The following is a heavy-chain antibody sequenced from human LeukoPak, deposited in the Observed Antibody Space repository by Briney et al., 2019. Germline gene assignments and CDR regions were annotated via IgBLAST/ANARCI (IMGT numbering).Heavy chain of an antibody. CDR1: GFTFSNAW. J-gene: IGHJ6*02. D-gene: IGHD6-13*01. CDR3: TTVGIAALDYYGMDV. Sequence: TGGSLRLSCAASGFTFSNAWMNWVRQAPGKGLEWVGRIKSKTDGGTTDYAAPVKGRFTISRDDSKNTLYLQMNSLETEDTAVYYCTTVGIAALDYYGMDVWGQGTTVTVSS. V-gene: IGHV3-15*07. CDR2: IKSKTDGGTT.